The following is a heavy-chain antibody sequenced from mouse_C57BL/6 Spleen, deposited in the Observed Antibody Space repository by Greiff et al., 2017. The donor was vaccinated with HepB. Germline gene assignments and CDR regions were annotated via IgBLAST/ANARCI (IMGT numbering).Heavy chain of an antibody. CDR3: AREANDSGSRSWVAY. J-gene: IGHJ3*01. Sequence: QVQLQQPGAELVKPGASVKLSCKASGYTFTSYWMHWVKQRPGRGLEWIGRIDPNSGGTKYNEKFKSKAKLTVDKPSSTAYKQLSSLTSEDSAVYDCAREANDSGSRSWVAYWGQGTLVTVSA. D-gene: IGHD2-13*01. CDR1: GYTFTSYW. V-gene: IGHV1-72*01. CDR2: IDPNSGGT.